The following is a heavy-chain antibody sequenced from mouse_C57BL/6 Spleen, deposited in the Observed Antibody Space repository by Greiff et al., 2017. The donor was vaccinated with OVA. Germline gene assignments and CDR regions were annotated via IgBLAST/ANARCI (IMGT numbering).Heavy chain of an antibody. D-gene: IGHD2-4*01. CDR1: GYTFTDYN. CDR3: ASGDYDYGDYYAMDY. CDR2: INPNNGGT. Sequence: EVQLQQSGPELVKPGASVKMSCKASGYTFTDYNMHWVKQSPGKSLEWIGYINPNNGGTSYNQKFKGKATMTVNKSSSTAYMELRSLTSEDSAVYYCASGDYDYGDYYAMDYWGQGTSLTVSS. J-gene: IGHJ4*01. V-gene: IGHV1-22*01.